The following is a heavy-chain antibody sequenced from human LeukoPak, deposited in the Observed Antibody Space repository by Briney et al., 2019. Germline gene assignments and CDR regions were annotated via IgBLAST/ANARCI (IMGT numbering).Heavy chain of an antibody. CDR3: ARAHYDVWNGYYYFDY. V-gene: IGHV4-59*01. CDR1: GDSFNSYY. Sequence: PSETLSLTCTISGDSFNSYYWSWIRQPPGKGLEWIGYVSYSGNTNYNPSLKSRVTISGDTSKNHFSLRLSSVSDADTAVYYCARAHYDVWNGYYYFDYWGRGTLVTVSS. D-gene: IGHD3-3*01. J-gene: IGHJ4*02. CDR2: VSYSGNT.